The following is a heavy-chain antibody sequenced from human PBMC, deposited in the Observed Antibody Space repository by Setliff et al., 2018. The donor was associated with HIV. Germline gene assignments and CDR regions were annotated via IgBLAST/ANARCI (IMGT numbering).Heavy chain of an antibody. CDR2: ISAYNGST. CDR1: GYTFTSYG. D-gene: IGHD3-10*01. Sequence: ASVKVSCKASGYTFTSYGISWVRQAPGQGLEWMGWISAYNGSTNYAQKLQGRVTMTTDTSTSTAYMELRSLRSDDTAVYYCARVGGYVLLWFGESERFDPWGQGTLVTVSS. V-gene: IGHV1-18*01. CDR3: ARVGGYVLLWFGESERFDP. J-gene: IGHJ5*02.